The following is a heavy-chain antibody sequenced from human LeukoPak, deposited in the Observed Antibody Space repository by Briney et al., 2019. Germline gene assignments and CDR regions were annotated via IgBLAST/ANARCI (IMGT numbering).Heavy chain of an antibody. D-gene: IGHD3-9*01. CDR2: ITASGGAT. J-gene: IGHJ6*02. CDR1: GFTFSTYA. V-gene: IGHV3-23*01. CDR3: ANFEAGYYYGMDV. Sequence: GGSLRLSCAASGFTFSTYAVNWVRQAPGKGLEWVSAITASGGATYYADSVKGRFTISRDNSKNTLYLQMSSLRAEDTAVYYCANFEAGYYYGMDVWGQGTTVTVSS.